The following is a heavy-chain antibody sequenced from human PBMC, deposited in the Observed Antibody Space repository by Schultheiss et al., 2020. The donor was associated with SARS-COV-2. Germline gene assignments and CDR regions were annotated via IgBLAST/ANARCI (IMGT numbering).Heavy chain of an antibody. Sequence: SETLSLTCTVSGGSISSYYWSWIRQPAGKGLEWIGRIYTSGSTNYNPSLKSRVTMSVDTSKNQFSLKLSSVTAADTAVYYCAREPVMGYSYGSPRVAGMDVWGQGTTVTVSS. CDR2: IYTSGST. D-gene: IGHD5-18*01. V-gene: IGHV4-4*07. J-gene: IGHJ6*02. CDR3: AREPVMGYSYGSPRVAGMDV. CDR1: GGSISSYY.